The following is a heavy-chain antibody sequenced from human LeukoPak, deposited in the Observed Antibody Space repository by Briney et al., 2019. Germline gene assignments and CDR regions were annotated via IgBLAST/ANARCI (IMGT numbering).Heavy chain of an antibody. V-gene: IGHV4-39*07. D-gene: IGHD2-8*02. Sequence: SETLSLTCTVSGGSISSGSYYWGWIRQPPGKGLEWIGSIYYSGNTNYNPSLQSRVTMSVDTSKNQFSLKLSSVTAADTAVYYCARKAAWYNWFDPWGQGTLVTVSS. J-gene: IGHJ5*02. CDR1: GGSISSGSYY. CDR2: IYYSGNT. CDR3: ARKAAWYNWFDP.